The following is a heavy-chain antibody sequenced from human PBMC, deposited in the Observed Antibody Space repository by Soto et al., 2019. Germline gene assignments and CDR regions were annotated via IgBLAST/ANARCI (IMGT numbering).Heavy chain of an antibody. J-gene: IGHJ4*02. CDR3: AREGSYSAYNFAHGIQLWSFDF. CDR2: IFSSGST. Sequence: QVRLQESGPGLLKPSETLSLTCTVSGGSINTFYWSWVRQPAGKGLEWIGGIFSSGSTSFNPSLESRVAMSVDTSKTHFSLNLSSVTAADMAVYYCAREGSYSAYNFAHGIQLWSFDFWGQGALVTVSS. D-gene: IGHD5-12*01. CDR1: GGSINTFY. V-gene: IGHV4-4*07.